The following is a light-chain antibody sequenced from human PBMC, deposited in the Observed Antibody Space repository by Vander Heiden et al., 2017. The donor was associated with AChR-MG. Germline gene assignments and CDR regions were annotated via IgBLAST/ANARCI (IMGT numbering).Light chain of an antibody. CDR1: QSLLYSNGKNH. CDR2: LGS. Sequence: DIVMTQSPLSLPVTPGQPASISCRSSQSLLYSNGKNHLDWYLQKPGQSPQLLIYLGSYRASGVPDRFSGSGSGTDLTLKISRVEAEDVGVYYCMQGLQKPGTFGQGTRLEIK. J-gene: IGKJ5*01. CDR3: MQGLQKPGT. V-gene: IGKV2-28*01.